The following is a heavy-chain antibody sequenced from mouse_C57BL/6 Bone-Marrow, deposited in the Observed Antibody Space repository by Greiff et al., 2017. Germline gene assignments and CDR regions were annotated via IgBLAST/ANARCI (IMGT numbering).Heavy chain of an antibody. Sequence: QVQLQQSGAELAKPGASVKLSCKASGYTFTSYWMHWVKQRPGQGLEWLGYINPSSGYTKYNQKFKDKATLTADKSSSTAYMQLSSLTNEDSAVYYCARAPLGRAWYFDVWGTGTTVTVSS. CDR1: GYTFTSYW. CDR2: INPSSGYT. CDR3: ARAPLGRAWYFDV. D-gene: IGHD4-1*01. J-gene: IGHJ1*03. V-gene: IGHV1-7*01.